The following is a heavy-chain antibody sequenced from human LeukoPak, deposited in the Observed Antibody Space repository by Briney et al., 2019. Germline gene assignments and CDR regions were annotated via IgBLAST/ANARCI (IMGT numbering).Heavy chain of an antibody. Sequence: SETLSLTCIVSGGSISSISSNNYHWGWIRQPPGKGLEWIGEIYHSGSTNYNPSLKSRVTISVDKSKNQFSLKLSSVAAADTAVYYCARGRNYYDSSGDFDYWGQGTLVTVSS. D-gene: IGHD3-22*01. J-gene: IGHJ4*02. CDR1: GGSISSISSNNY. V-gene: IGHV4-39*07. CDR2: IYHSGST. CDR3: ARGRNYYDSSGDFDY.